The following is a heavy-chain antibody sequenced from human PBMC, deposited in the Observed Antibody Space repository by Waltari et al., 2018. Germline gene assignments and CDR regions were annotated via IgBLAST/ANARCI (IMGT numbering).Heavy chain of an antibody. CDR3: AKVGGYLSGYDTDRYYFDY. J-gene: IGHJ4*02. Sequence: EVQLLESGGGLVQPGGSLRLSCAASGFNFSSYAMSWVRQAPGKGLEWVSAISGSGGSTYYADSVKGRFTISRDNSKNTLYLQMNSLRAEDTAVYYCAKVGGYLSGYDTDRYYFDYWGQGTLVTVSS. CDR1: GFNFSSYA. CDR2: ISGSGGST. D-gene: IGHD5-12*01. V-gene: IGHV3-23*01.